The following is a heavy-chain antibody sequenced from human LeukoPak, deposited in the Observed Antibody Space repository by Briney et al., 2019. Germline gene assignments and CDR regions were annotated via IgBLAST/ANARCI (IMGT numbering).Heavy chain of an antibody. CDR1: GYTFTGYY. Sequence: ASVKVSCKASGYTFTGYYMHWVRQAPGQGLEWMGWINPNSGGTNYAQKSQGRVTMTRDTSISTAYMELSRLRSDDTAVYYCTRGIVVVPASRTIPTLEFDPWGQGTLVTVSS. CDR3: TRGIVVVPASRTIPTLEFDP. V-gene: IGHV1-2*02. CDR2: INPNSGGT. J-gene: IGHJ5*02. D-gene: IGHD2-2*01.